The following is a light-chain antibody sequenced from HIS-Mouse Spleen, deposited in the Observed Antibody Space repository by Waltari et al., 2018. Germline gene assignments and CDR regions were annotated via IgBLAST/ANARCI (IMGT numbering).Light chain of an antibody. J-gene: IGLJ2*01. CDR3: CSYAGSSTVV. CDR1: SSDVGSYNL. V-gene: IGLV2-23*01. Sequence: QSALTQPASVSGSPGQSITISCTVTSSDVGSYNLVSWYQQHPGKAPKLMIYEGSKRPSGVSNRFSGSKSGNTASLTISGLQAEDDADYYCCSYAGSSTVVFGGGTKLTVL. CDR2: EGS.